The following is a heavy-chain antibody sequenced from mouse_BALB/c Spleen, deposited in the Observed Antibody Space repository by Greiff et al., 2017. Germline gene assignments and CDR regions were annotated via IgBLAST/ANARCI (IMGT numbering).Heavy chain of an antibody. CDR2: IRNKANGYTT. CDR1: GFTFTDYY. Sequence: DVKLVESGGGLVQPGGSLRLSCATSGFTFTDYYMSWVRQPPGKALEWLGFIRNKANGYTTEYSASVKGRFTISRDNSQSILYLQMNTLRAEDSATYYCARDIWDCYGSSYWYFDVWGAGTTVTVSS. CDR3: ARDIWDCYGSSYWYFDV. V-gene: IGHV7-3*02. D-gene: IGHD1-1*01. J-gene: IGHJ1*01.